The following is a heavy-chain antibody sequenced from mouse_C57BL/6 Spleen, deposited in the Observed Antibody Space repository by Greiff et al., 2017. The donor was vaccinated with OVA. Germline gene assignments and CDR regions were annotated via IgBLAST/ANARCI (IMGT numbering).Heavy chain of an antibody. Sequence: QVQLQQPGAELVKPGASVKMSCKASGYTFTSYWITWVKQRPGQGLEWIGDIYPGSGSTNYNEKFKSKATLTVDTSSSTAYMQLSSLTSEDSAVYYCAREGIYDGQDYAMDYWGQGTSVTVSS. CDR1: GYTFTSYW. D-gene: IGHD2-3*01. CDR3: AREGIYDGQDYAMDY. J-gene: IGHJ4*01. V-gene: IGHV1-55*01. CDR2: IYPGSGST.